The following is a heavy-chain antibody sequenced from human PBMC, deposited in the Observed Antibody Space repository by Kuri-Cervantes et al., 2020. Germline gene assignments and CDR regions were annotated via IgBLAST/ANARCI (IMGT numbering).Heavy chain of an antibody. D-gene: IGHD4-23*01. CDR3: ARDQFGYGGNSSDAFDI. CDR2: MNPNSGNT. V-gene: IGHV1-8*03. Sequence: ASVKVSCKASGYTFTSYDINWVRQATGQGLEWMGWMNPNSGNTGYAQKFQGRVTITTDESTSTAYMELSSLRSEDTAVYYCARDQFGYGGNSSDAFDIWGQGTMVTVSS. J-gene: IGHJ3*02. CDR1: GYTFTSYD.